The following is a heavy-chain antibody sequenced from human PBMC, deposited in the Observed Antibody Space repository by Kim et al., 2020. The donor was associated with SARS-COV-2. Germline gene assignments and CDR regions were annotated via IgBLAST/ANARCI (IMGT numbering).Heavy chain of an antibody. Sequence: GGSLRLSCAASGFTFSNYAMNWVRQAPGKGLEWVSVLSGSGGSTDYAASVKGRFTITRDNAKNTLYLQMTSLRAEDTAVYYCAKGGFSVGSIGQNWFYPWGQGPLVPVPT. CDR3: AKGGFSVGSIGQNWFYP. CDR1: GFTFSNYA. V-gene: IGHV3-23*01. D-gene: IGHD1-26*01. CDR2: LSGSGGST. J-gene: IGHJ5*02.